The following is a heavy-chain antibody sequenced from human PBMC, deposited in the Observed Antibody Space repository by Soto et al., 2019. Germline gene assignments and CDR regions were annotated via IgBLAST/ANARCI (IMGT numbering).Heavy chain of an antibody. CDR3: AKGSGLTTVTTIDP. J-gene: IGHJ5*02. V-gene: IGHV3-9*01. CDR2: ISWNSGNI. Sequence: PGGSLRLSCAASGFTFDDYGMHWVRQAPGKGLEWVSGISWNSGNIVYADSVKGRFTISRDNAKNSLYLQMNSLRPEDTALYYCAKGSGLTTVTTIDPWGQGSLVTVSS. CDR1: GFTFDDYG. D-gene: IGHD4-17*01.